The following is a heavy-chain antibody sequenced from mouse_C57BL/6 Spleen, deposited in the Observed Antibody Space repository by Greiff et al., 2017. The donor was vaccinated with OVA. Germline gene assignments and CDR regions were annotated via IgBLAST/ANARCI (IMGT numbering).Heavy chain of an antibody. D-gene: IGHD2-1*01. CDR1: GYTFTDYE. CDR3: TRWAGNYGGFDY. Sequence: QVQLQQSGAELVRPGASVTLSCKASGYTFTDYEMHWVKQTPVHGLEWIGAIDPETGGTAYNQKFKGKAILTADKSSSTAYMELRSLTSEDSAVYYCTRWAGNYGGFDYWGQGTTLTVSS. J-gene: IGHJ2*01. CDR2: IDPETGGT. V-gene: IGHV1-15*01.